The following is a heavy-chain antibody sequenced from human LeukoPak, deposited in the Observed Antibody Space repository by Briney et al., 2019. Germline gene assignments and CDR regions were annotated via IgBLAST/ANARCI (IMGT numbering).Heavy chain of an antibody. Sequence: GGSLRLSCAASGFTFDDYGMSWVRQPPGKGLEWVSSINWNGANTGYADSVKGRFTISRDNAKNSLYLQMNSLRDEDTALYYCARIPCHYDSSGYYYESGVGGQGTLVTVSS. J-gene: IGHJ4*02. D-gene: IGHD3-22*01. V-gene: IGHV3-20*04. CDR1: GFTFDDYG. CDR3: ARIPCHYDSSGYYYESGV. CDR2: INWNGANT.